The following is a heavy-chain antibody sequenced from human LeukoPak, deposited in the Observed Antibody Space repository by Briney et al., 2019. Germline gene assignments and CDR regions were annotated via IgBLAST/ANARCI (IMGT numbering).Heavy chain of an antibody. Sequence: GGSLRLSCAASGFTFSSYEMNWVRQAPGKGLVWVSRINSDGSSTSYADSVKGRFTISRDNAKNTLYLQMNSPRAEDTAVYYCAGGRYSGNYIQYWGQGNLVTVSS. CDR1: GFTFSSYE. J-gene: IGHJ4*02. CDR3: AGGRYSGNYIQY. D-gene: IGHD1-26*01. CDR2: INSDGSST. V-gene: IGHV3-74*01.